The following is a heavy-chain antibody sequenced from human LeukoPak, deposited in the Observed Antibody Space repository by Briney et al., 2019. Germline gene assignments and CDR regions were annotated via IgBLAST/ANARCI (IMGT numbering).Heavy chain of an antibody. J-gene: IGHJ4*02. D-gene: IGHD5-18*01. Sequence: SETLSLTCSVFGGSISNYYWSWIRQPPGKGLEWIGYIYYSGSAAYNSALKSRVTISVDTSKNQFSLKLNSVTAADTAVYCCARFPPGYSYGLDFWGQGTLVTVSS. V-gene: IGHV4-59*01. CDR2: IYYSGSA. CDR3: ARFPPGYSYGLDF. CDR1: GGSISNYY.